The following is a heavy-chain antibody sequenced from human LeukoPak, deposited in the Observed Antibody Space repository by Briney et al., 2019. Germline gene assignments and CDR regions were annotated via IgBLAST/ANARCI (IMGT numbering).Heavy chain of an antibody. D-gene: IGHD3-22*01. CDR1: GFTFSSYS. J-gene: IGHJ3*02. Sequence: GGSLRLSCAASGFTFSSYSMSWVRQAPGKGLEWVASISISSSYIYYADSVKGRFTISRDNAKNSLYLQMNSLRAEDTAVYYCAKSWNYYDSSGDDALDIWGQGTMVTVSS. CDR2: ISISSSYI. CDR3: AKSWNYYDSSGDDALDI. V-gene: IGHV3-21*01.